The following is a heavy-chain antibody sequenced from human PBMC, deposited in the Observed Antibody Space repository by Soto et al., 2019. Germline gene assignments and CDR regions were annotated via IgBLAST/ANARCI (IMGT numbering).Heavy chain of an antibody. CDR3: TRGLASGDY. V-gene: IGHV1-46*03. CDR2: INPNGGST. CDR1: GYIFTNFY. J-gene: IGHJ4*02. Sequence: QVQLVQPGAEVKKPGASVKFSCKASGYIFTNFYIHWVRQAPGQGLEWIVIINPNGGSTNYAKNFQGRVTMTRDTSTSTVYMDLSSLRSEDTAVYYCTRGLASGDYWGQGTLITVSS. D-gene: IGHD6-6*01.